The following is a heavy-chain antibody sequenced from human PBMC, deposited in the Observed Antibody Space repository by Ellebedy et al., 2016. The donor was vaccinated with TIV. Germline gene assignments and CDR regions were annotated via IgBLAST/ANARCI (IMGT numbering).Heavy chain of an antibody. CDR1: GFTFSNNS. V-gene: IGHV3-48*04. Sequence: GESLKISCAASGFTFSNNSMNWVRQVPGKGLEWVSYISSTGTTIYYADSVKGRFTISRDNAKISLYLQMNSLTAEDTAVYYCASGAYDIWGQGTMVTVSS. J-gene: IGHJ3*02. CDR3: ASGAYDI. CDR2: ISSTGTTI.